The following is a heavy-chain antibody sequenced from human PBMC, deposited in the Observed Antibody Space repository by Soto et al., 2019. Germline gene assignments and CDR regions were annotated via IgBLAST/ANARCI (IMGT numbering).Heavy chain of an antibody. CDR2: ISSSGSTI. Sequence: GGSLRLSCAASGFTFSSYEMNWVRQAPGKGLEWVSYISSSGSTIYYADSVKGRFTISRDNAKNSLYLQMNSLRAEDTAVYYCAPHAGTSGYYYYGMDVWGQGTTVTVSS. V-gene: IGHV3-48*03. D-gene: IGHD1-7*01. CDR3: APHAGTSGYYYYGMDV. J-gene: IGHJ6*02. CDR1: GFTFSSYE.